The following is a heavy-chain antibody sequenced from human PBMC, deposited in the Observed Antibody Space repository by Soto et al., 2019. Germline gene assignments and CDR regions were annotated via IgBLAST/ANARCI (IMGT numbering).Heavy chain of an antibody. Sequence: PVGSLRLSCGVSGFTVTSNGVSWVRQAPGKGLEWVAFISYDGSNEYYADSVKGRFTISRDNSKNTVFLQMNSLRGEDTAVYYCAKSLAVAAGWFDPWGQGALVTVSS. CDR3: AKSLAVAAGWFDP. CDR1: GFTVTSNG. D-gene: IGHD6-19*01. J-gene: IGHJ5*02. V-gene: IGHV3-30*18. CDR2: ISYDGSNE.